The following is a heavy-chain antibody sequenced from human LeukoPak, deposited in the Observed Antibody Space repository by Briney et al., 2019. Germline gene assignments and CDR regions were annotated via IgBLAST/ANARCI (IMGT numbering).Heavy chain of an antibody. CDR2: ISSSGSTI. Sequence: PGGSLRLSCAASGFTFSSYEMNWVRQAPGKGLEWVSYISSSGSTIYYADSVKGRFTISRDNAKNSLYLQMNSLRAEDTAVYYCARSIAVAGTSFDYWGQGTLVTVSS. J-gene: IGHJ4*02. CDR1: GFTFSSYE. CDR3: ARSIAVAGTSFDY. D-gene: IGHD6-19*01. V-gene: IGHV3-48*03.